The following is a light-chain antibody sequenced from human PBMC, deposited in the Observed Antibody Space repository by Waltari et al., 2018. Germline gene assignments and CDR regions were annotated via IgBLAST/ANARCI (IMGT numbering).Light chain of an antibody. Sequence: QSALTQPASVSGSPGQSTTISCTGSSSNIGSQSDVSWYQQHAGKPPNPLLSDVNQRPSGISSRFSGSKSGNTASLTISGLQAEDEADYYCSSFTTSSTWVFGGGTQLTVL. J-gene: IGLJ3*02. CDR1: SSNIGSQSD. V-gene: IGLV2-14*03. CDR3: SSFTTSSTWV. CDR2: DVN.